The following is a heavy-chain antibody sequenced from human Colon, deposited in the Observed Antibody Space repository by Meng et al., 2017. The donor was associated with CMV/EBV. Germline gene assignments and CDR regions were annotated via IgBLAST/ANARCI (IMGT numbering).Heavy chain of an antibody. CDR3: ARGVYYGDHGAYFDS. CDR1: GFTFDEYG. D-gene: IGHD4-17*01. J-gene: IGHJ4*02. Sequence: GGSLRLSCAASGFTFDEYGMSWVRQVPGKGLEWVSGINWNGDSKGYADSVKGRSTVSRDIAKNSLYLQINGLTAEDTAFYYCARGVYYGDHGAYFDSWGQGTLVTVSS. CDR2: INWNGDSK. V-gene: IGHV3-20*04.